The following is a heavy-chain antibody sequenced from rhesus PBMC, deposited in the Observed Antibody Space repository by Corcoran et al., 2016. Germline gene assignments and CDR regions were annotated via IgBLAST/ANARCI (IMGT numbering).Heavy chain of an antibody. Sequence: QVQLQESGPGLVKPSATLSLTCAVSGGSVSSSNWWSWIRQPPGKGLEWIGYISGSSGSTYYNPSLKSRVTISTDTSKNQFSLKLSSVTAADTAVYYCATSGYSYSLDYWGQGVLVTVSS. J-gene: IGHJ4*01. V-gene: IGHV4-65*01. CDR1: GGSVSSSNW. CDR2: ISGSSGST. CDR3: ATSGYSYSLDY. D-gene: IGHD5-12*01.